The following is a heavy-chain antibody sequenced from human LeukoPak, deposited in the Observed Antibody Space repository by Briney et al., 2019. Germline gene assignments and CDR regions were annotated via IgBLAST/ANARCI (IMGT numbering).Heavy chain of an antibody. CDR3: ARGCTADIVVVPAANAFDI. CDR1: GGSISSGGYY. CDR2: IYYSGST. V-gene: IGHV4-31*03. D-gene: IGHD2-2*01. Sequence: SQTLSLTCTVSGGSISSGGYYWSWIRQHPGKGLEWIGYIYYSGSTYYNPSLKSRVTISVDTSKNQFSLKLSSVTAADTAVYYCARGCTADIVVVPAANAFDIWGQGTMVTVSS. J-gene: IGHJ3*02.